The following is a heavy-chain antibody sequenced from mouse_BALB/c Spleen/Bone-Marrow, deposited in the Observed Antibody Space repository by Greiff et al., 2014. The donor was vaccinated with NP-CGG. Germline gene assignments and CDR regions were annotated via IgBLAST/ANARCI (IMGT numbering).Heavy chain of an antibody. V-gene: IGHV5-12-1*01. CDR3: ARPLYYYGSSPFYARDY. CDR2: ISSGGGST. J-gene: IGHJ4*01. Sequence: DVHLVESGGGLVKPGGSLKLSCAASGFAFSSYDMSWVRQTPEKRLEWVAYISSGGGSTYYPDTVKGRFTISRDNAKNTLYLQMSSLKSEDAAMYYCARPLYYYGSSPFYARDYWGQGTSVTVSS. D-gene: IGHD1-1*01. CDR1: GFAFSSYD.